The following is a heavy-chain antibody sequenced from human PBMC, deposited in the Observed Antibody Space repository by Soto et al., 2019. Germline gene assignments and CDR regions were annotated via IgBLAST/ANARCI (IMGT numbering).Heavy chain of an antibody. Sequence: PSETLSLTCTVSGGSISSYYWSWIRQPPGKGLEWIGYIYYSGSTNYNPSLKSRVTISVDTSKNQFSLKLSSVTAADTAVYYCARDIIYGDSIGAFDIRGQGTMVTVSS. J-gene: IGHJ3*02. CDR1: GGSISSYY. CDR3: ARDIIYGDSIGAFDI. CDR2: IYYSGST. V-gene: IGHV4-59*01. D-gene: IGHD4-17*01.